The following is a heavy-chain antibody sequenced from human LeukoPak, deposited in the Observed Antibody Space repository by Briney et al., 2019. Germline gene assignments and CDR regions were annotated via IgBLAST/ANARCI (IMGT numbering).Heavy chain of an antibody. CDR1: GGSITGYS. CDR2: IYYNGDT. Sequence: PSETLSLTCSVSGGSITGYSWSWIRQTPGKGLEWIGYIYYNGDTHYNPSLNSRLSMSVDTPNKQFSLNLRSVTAADTAVYYCARLAYYGSGSYISPYYFDYWGQGTRVTVSS. CDR3: ARLAYYGSGSYISPYYFDY. D-gene: IGHD3-10*01. V-gene: IGHV4-59*01. J-gene: IGHJ4*02.